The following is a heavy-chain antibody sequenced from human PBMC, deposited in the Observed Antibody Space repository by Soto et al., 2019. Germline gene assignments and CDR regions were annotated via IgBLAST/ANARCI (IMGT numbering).Heavy chain of an antibody. D-gene: IGHD6-19*01. CDR3: ARDRRRWTYSSGCGY. CDR2: ISYDGSNK. Sequence: GGSLRLSCAASGFTFSSYAMHWVRQAPGKGLEWVAVISYDGSNKYYADSVKGRFTISRDNSKNTLYLQMNSLRAEDTAVYYCARDRRRWTYSSGCGYWGQGTLVTVSS. J-gene: IGHJ4*02. V-gene: IGHV3-30-3*01. CDR1: GFTFSSYA.